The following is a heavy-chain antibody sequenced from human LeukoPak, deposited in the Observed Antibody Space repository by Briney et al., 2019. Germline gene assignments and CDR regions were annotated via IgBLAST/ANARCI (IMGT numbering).Heavy chain of an antibody. V-gene: IGHV1-8*01. Sequence: ASVKVSCKASGYIFTSYDINWVRQATGQGLEWMGWMNPNRGNTGYAQKFQGRVTMTRNTSISTAYMGLSSLGSEDPAVYYCARLPYYYDSSGYYTGAFDIWGQGTMVTVSS. CDR1: GYIFTSYD. CDR2: MNPNRGNT. D-gene: IGHD3-22*01. J-gene: IGHJ3*02. CDR3: ARLPYYYDSSGYYTGAFDI.